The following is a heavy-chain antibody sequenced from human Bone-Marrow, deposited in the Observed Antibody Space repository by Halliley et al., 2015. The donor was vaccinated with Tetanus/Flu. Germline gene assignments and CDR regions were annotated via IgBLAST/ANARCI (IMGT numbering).Heavy chain of an antibody. CDR3: AGEPSIEGATTGDE. CDR1: GGSVSTGGYY. J-gene: IGHJ4*02. CDR2: IYYTGST. D-gene: IGHD1-26*01. Sequence: TLSLTCTVSGGSVSTGGYYWSWLRPPPGRRLAWIGFIYYTGSTNYNPSLKSRVTISVAKSKNPFSLRLSSVTAAGTAVYYCAGEPSIEGATTGDEWGQGTLGTVST. V-gene: IGHV4-61*08.